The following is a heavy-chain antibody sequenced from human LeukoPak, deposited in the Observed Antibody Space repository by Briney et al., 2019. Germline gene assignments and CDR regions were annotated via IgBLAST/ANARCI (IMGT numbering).Heavy chain of an antibody. CDR2: ISTYNGNT. D-gene: IGHD1-1*01. V-gene: IGHV1-18*01. J-gene: IGHJ6*02. Sequence: ASVKVSCKASGYTFTSYGISWVRQAPGQGLEWMGWISTYNGNTNYAQKVQGRVTMTTDTSTSTAYMELRSLRSDDTAVYYCARGEERNFYYYYGMDVWGQGTTVTVSS. CDR3: ARGEERNFYYYYGMDV. CDR1: GYTFTSYG.